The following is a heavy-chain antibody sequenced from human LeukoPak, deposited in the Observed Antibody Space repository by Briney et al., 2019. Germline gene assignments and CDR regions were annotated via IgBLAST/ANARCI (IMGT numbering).Heavy chain of an antibody. CDR3: KRDRVVPNAGPRLYNWFDP. J-gene: IGHJ5*02. Sequence: ASVTVSCKTSGYTFTTYYMHWVRQAPGQGLEGMGIINPTTGVTNYAQKFQGRVSMTRDTSASTVYMELNSLRSEDTAVYYCKRDRVVPNAGPRLYNWFDPWGQGTLVTVSS. CDR2: INPTTGVT. D-gene: IGHD2-2*01. CDR1: GYTFTTYY. V-gene: IGHV1-46*01.